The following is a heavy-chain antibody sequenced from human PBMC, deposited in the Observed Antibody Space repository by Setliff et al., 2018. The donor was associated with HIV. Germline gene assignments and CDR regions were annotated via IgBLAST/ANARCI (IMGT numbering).Heavy chain of an antibody. CDR3: AGAITFGGVIVH. CDR2: IIPIFGTT. Sequence: ASVKVSCKASGGNFNTYCLSWVRQAPGQGLEWMGGIIPIFGTTNYAQNFQGRVSITADASTSTAYMEFSSLTSEDTAVYYCAGAITFGGVIVHWGQGTLVTVSS. V-gene: IGHV1-69*13. J-gene: IGHJ4*02. CDR1: GGNFNTYC. D-gene: IGHD3-16*02.